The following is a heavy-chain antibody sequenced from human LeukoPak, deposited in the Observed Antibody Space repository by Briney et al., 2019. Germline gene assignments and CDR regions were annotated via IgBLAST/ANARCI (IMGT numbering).Heavy chain of an antibody. CDR1: GGSISSYY. Sequence: SGTLSLTCTVSGGSISSYYWSWIRQPPGKGLEWIGYIYYSGSTNYNPSLKSRFTISVDTSKNQFSLKLSSLTAADTAVYHCARGSRANFDYWGEGTLVTVSS. CDR2: IYYSGST. D-gene: IGHD3-10*01. J-gene: IGHJ4*02. V-gene: IGHV4-59*01. CDR3: ARGSRANFDY.